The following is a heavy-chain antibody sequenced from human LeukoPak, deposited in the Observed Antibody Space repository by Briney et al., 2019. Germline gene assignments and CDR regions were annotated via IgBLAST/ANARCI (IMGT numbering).Heavy chain of an antibody. D-gene: IGHD6-6*01. CDR3: ARGGAARPDF. V-gene: IGHV3-7*01. CDR1: GFTFSSYW. CDR2: INQDGSDK. Sequence: GGSLRLSCAASGFTFSSYWMSWVRQAPGKGLEWVANINQDGSDKYYVDSVKGRFTISRDNAENSLYLQMNSLRVEDTAVYYCARGGAARPDFWGQGTLVTVSS. J-gene: IGHJ4*02.